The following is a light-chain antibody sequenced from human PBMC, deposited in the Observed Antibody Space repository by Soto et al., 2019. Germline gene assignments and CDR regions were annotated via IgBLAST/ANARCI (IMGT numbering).Light chain of an antibody. CDR3: QQRSNWPPVIT. J-gene: IGKJ5*01. Sequence: EIVLTQSPATLSLSPGERATLSCRASLIFSGYLAWYQQKPGQAPRLLIYDASKRATGIPARFSGWGSGTDFTLTISSLEPEDFAVYYCQQRSNWPPVITFGQGTRLEIK. CDR1: LIFSGY. V-gene: IGKV3-11*01. CDR2: DAS.